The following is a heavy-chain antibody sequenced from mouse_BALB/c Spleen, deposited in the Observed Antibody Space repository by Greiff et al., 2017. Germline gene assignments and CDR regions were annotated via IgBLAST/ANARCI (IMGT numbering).Heavy chain of an antibody. CDR2: INPSTGYT. Sequence: QVQLQQSGAELAKPGASVKMSCKASGYTFTSYWMHWVKQRPGQGLEWIGYINPSTGYTEYNQKFKDKATLTADKSSSTAYMQLSSLTSEDSAVYYSARDYYRYPFAYWGQGTLGTVSA. J-gene: IGHJ3*01. V-gene: IGHV1-7*01. D-gene: IGHD2-14*01. CDR3: ARDYYRYPFAY. CDR1: GYTFTSYW.